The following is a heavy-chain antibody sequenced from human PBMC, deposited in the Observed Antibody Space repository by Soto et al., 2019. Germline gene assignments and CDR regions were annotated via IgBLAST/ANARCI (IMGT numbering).Heavy chain of an antibody. Sequence: SETLSLTCAVSGVSISSASFYWIWIRQAPGKGPEWIGFIYFSGSTNYNPSLKSRVTMSLDTSKNQFSLKLRSVTPADTAVYFCARVNSGRNWFDPWGQGTLVTVSS. D-gene: IGHD6-19*01. CDR2: IYFSGST. J-gene: IGHJ5*02. CDR3: ARVNSGRNWFDP. CDR1: GVSISSASFY. V-gene: IGHV4-61*01.